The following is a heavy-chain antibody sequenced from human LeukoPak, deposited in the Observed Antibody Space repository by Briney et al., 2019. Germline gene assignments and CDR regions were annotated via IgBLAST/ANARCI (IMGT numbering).Heavy chain of an antibody. D-gene: IGHD4-17*01. J-gene: IGHJ4*02. V-gene: IGHV4-34*01. CDR2: INHSGST. Sequence: PSETLSLTCGVYGGSFSGYYWSWIRQPPGKGLEWIGEINHSGSTNYNPSLKSRVTISVDTSKNQFSLKLSSVTAADTAVYYCARVSTTVTTTSFDYWGQGTLVTVSS. CDR1: GGSFSGYY. CDR3: ARVSTTVTTTSFDY.